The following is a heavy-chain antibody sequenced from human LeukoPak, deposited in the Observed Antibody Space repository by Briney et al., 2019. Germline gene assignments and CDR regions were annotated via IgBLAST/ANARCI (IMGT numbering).Heavy chain of an antibody. CDR2: IYPGDSDT. D-gene: IGHD6-19*01. J-gene: IGHJ5*02. CDR3: ATSTAVAGTAHWFDP. Sequence: GESLKLSRKGSGYSFTPYWYRRGRKMPGKGLEWMGIIYPGDSDTRYSTSFQGQVTISADKSISPAYLQWSSLKASDTAIYPCATSTAVAGTAHWFDPWGQGTLVTVSS. CDR1: GYSFTPYW. V-gene: IGHV5-51*01.